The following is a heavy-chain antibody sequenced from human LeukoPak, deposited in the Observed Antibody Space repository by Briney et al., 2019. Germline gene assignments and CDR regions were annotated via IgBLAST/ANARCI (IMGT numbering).Heavy chain of an antibody. J-gene: IGHJ6*02. CDR3: ARGSVGESLWGYYGMDV. CDR2: IIPIFGTA. CDR1: GGTFSSYA. D-gene: IGHD3-10*01. V-gene: IGHV1-69*13. Sequence: GASVKVSCKASGGTFSSYAISWVRQAPGQGLEWMGGIIPIFGTANYAQKFQGRVTIIADESTSTAYMELSSLRSEDTAVYYCARGSVGESLWGYYGMDVWGQGTTVTVSS.